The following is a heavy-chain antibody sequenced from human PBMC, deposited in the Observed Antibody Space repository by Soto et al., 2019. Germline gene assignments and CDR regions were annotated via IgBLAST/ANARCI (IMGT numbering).Heavy chain of an antibody. CDR3: ARSANTYGSPFDY. D-gene: IGHD3-10*01. Sequence: GRSLRLSCAASGFTVGNNYMSWVRQAPGKGLEWVSIIHRGGSTSYADSVKGRFTISRDSSKNILYLQINGLTADDTAVYYCARSANTYGSPFDYWGQGALVTGSS. V-gene: IGHV3-66*01. J-gene: IGHJ4*02. CDR2: IHRGGST. CDR1: GFTVGNNY.